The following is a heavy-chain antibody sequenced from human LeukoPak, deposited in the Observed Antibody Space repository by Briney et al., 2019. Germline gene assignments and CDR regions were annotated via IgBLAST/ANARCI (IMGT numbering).Heavy chain of an antibody. CDR1: GFTLSSYA. CDR3: AKDTAIARFLEWLLFFDY. D-gene: IGHD3-3*01. V-gene: IGHV3-23*01. J-gene: IGHJ4*02. CDR2: ISGIAGTT. Sequence: GGSLRLSCAASGFTLSSYAMSWVRPAPGKGLDWVSAISGIAGTTYYSDTVTGWFTISRYNSKNTLYLQMNSLRAEDTAVYYCAKDTAIARFLEWLLFFDYWGQGTLVTVSS.